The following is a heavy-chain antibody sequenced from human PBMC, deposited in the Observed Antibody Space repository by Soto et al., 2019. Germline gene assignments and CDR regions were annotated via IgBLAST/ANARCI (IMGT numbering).Heavy chain of an antibody. CDR3: ARDGRRVEMATINWFDP. CDR1: GYTFTGYY. V-gene: IGHV1-2*02. D-gene: IGHD5-12*01. CDR2: INPNSGGT. Sequence: ASVKVSCKASGYTFTGYYMHWVRQAPGQGLEWMGWINPNSGGTNYAQKFQGRVTMTRDTSISTAYMELSRLRSDDTAVYYCARDGRRVEMATINWFDPWGQGTLVTV. J-gene: IGHJ5*02.